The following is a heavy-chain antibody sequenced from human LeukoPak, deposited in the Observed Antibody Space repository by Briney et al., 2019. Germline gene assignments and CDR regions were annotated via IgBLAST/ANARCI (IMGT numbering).Heavy chain of an antibody. Sequence: PSETLSLTCTVSGDSISTYYWSWIRQPPGKGLEWVGYIYYSGSTNYNPSLKSRVTISVDTSKNQFSLKLSSVTAADTAVYYCARSPRSTSWTYYYMDVWGKGTTVTVSS. V-gene: IGHV4-59*01. J-gene: IGHJ6*03. CDR1: GDSISTYY. D-gene: IGHD2-2*01. CDR3: ARSPRSTSWTYYYMDV. CDR2: IYYSGST.